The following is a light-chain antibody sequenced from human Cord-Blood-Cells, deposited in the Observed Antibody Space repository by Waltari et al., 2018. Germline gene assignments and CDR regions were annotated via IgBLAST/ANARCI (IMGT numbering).Light chain of an antibody. CDR1: SSDVGGSNY. CDR3: SSYTSSSTLV. Sequence: QSALTQPASVSGSPGQSITISCTGTSSDVGGSNYVSWYQQHPGKAPKLMIYDGSKRPSGVSNRFSGSKSGNTASLTISGLQAEDEADYYCSSYTSSSTLVFGGGTKLTVL. CDR2: DGS. J-gene: IGLJ2*01. V-gene: IGLV2-14*01.